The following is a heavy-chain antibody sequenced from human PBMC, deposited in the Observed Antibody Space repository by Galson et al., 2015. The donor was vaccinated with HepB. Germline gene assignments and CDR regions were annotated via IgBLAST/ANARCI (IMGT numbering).Heavy chain of an antibody. D-gene: IGHD2-21*01. Sequence: SLRLSCATSGFTFGDYAMSWFRQAPGKGLEWVGCIRHKGYGRTSEYAASVKVRFSITSDDSESIPYLQKDSMKTDDTAVYYCTRESGGDSAYWGQGTMVTVSS. J-gene: IGHJ4*02. CDR2: IRHKGYGRTS. CDR3: TRESGGDSAY. V-gene: IGHV3-49*03. CDR1: GFTFGDYA.